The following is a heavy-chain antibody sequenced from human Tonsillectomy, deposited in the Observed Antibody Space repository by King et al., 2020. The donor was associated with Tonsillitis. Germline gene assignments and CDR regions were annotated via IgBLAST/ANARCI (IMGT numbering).Heavy chain of an antibody. J-gene: IGHJ4*02. V-gene: IGHV3-53*02. CDR2: IYSGGST. CDR3: ARVLVGALDY. D-gene: IGHD1-26*01. Sequence: VKRVETGGGLIQPGGSLRLSCAASGFTVSSNYMSWVRQAPGKGLEWVSVIYSGGSTYYADSVKGRFTISRDNSKNTLYLQMNSLRAEDTAVYYCARVLVGALDYWGQGTLVTVSS. CDR1: GFTVSSNY.